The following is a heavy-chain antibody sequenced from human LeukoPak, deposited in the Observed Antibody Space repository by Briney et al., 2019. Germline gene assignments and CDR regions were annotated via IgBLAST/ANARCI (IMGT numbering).Heavy chain of an antibody. V-gene: IGHV1-2*02. CDR3: ARDIFKQWLVLDY. Sequence: ASVKVSCKASGYIFTAYYLHWVRQAPGQGLEWMGWINPDSGDTKFAQKFQGRVSMTRDTSISTAYMELSGLRSEDTAVYYCARDIFKQWLVLDYWGQGTLVTVSS. CDR1: GYIFTAYY. D-gene: IGHD6-19*01. J-gene: IGHJ4*02. CDR2: INPDSGDT.